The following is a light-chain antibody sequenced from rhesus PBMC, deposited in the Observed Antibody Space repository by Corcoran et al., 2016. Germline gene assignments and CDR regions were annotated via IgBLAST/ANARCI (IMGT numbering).Light chain of an antibody. CDR1: QGISSW. J-gene: IGKJ2*01. Sequence: DIQMTQSPSSLSASVGDKVTITCRASQGISSWLAWYQQKPGKAPNLLIYAASSLQSGVPSRFSGSGSVTDYTLTISSLQPEDFATYYCQQGYNAPYSFGQGTKVEIK. CDR2: AAS. V-gene: IGKV1-18*01. CDR3: QQGYNAPYS.